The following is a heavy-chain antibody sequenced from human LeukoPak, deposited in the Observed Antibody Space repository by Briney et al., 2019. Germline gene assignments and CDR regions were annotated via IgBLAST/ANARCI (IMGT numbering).Heavy chain of an antibody. CDR1: GGTFISYA. CDR2: IIPIFGTA. V-gene: IGHV1-69*13. Sequence: SVKVSCKASGGTFISYAISWVRQAPGQGLEWMGGIIPIFGTANYAQKFQGRVTITADESTSTAYMELSSLRSEDTAVYYCARAYSSSPWISWYYFDYWGQGTLVTVSS. CDR3: ARAYSSSPWISWYYFDY. D-gene: IGHD6-6*01. J-gene: IGHJ4*02.